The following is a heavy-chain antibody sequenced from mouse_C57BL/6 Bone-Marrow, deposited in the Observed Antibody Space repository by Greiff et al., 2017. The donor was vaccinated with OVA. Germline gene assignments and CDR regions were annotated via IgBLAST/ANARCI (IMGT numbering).Heavy chain of an antibody. J-gene: IGHJ4*01. CDR3: ARTLPYYAMDY. V-gene: IGHV1-69*01. Sequence: QVQLQQPGAELVMPGASVTLSCKASGYTFTSYWMHWVKQRPGQGLEWIGEIDPSDSYTNYNQKFKGKATLTVDKSSSTAYIQLSSLTSEDSSCYYCARTLPYYAMDYWGQGTSVTVSS. CDR2: IDPSDSYT. D-gene: IGHD2-10*01. CDR1: GYTFTSYW.